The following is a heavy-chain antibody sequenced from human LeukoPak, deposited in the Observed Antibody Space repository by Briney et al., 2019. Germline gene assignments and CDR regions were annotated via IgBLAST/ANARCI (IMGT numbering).Heavy chain of an antibody. CDR1: GFMFSNYW. Sequence: GGSLRLSCAASGFMFSNYWMSWVRQAPGKGPEWVGDIKKDGSDKYYVGSVKGRFTISRDNAKNSLYLQMNSLRAEDTAVYYCARDSLIQYGSGSYWGFDYWGQGILVTVSS. CDR3: ARDSLIQYGSGSYWGFDY. CDR2: IKKDGSDK. V-gene: IGHV3-7*03. D-gene: IGHD3-10*01. J-gene: IGHJ4*02.